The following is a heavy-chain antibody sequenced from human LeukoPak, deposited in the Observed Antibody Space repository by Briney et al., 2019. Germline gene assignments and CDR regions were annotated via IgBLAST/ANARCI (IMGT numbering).Heavy chain of an antibody. CDR2: IKEDGSDI. CDR1: GFTFSSSW. Sequence: GGSLRLSCAASGFTFSSSWMSWVRQAPGKGLEWVANIKEDGSDIHYADSVEGRFTISRDNAKNSLYLQMNSLRAEDTAVYYCARDFRFLEDYWGQGTLVTVSS. D-gene: IGHD3-3*01. CDR3: ARDFRFLEDY. V-gene: IGHV3-7*01. J-gene: IGHJ4*02.